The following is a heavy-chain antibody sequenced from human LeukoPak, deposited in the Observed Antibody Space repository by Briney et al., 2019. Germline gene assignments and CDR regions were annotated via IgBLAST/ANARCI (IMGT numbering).Heavy chain of an antibody. CDR2: IIPIFGTA. J-gene: IGHJ4*02. Sequence: GASVKVSCKASGGTFSSYAISWVRQAPGQGLEWMGGIIPIFGTANYAQKFQGRVTITADESTSTAYMELSSLRSEDTAVYYCTRDRGDGTVSYFDYWGQGTLVTVSS. D-gene: IGHD2-8*02. V-gene: IGHV1-69*13. CDR1: GGTFSSYA. CDR3: TRDRGDGTVSYFDY.